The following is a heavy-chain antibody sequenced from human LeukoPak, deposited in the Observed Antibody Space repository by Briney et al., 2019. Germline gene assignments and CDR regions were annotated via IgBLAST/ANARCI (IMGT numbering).Heavy chain of an antibody. J-gene: IGHJ1*01. Sequence: GGSLRLSCAASGFTFSSYAMSWVRKAPGKGLEWVSAISGSGGSTYYADSVKGRFTISRDNSKNTLYLQMNSLRAEDTAVYYCAKDSHALNYYDSSGYYRTEYFQHWGQGTLVTVSS. D-gene: IGHD3-22*01. CDR1: GFTFSSYA. V-gene: IGHV3-23*01. CDR2: ISGSGGST. CDR3: AKDSHALNYYDSSGYYRTEYFQH.